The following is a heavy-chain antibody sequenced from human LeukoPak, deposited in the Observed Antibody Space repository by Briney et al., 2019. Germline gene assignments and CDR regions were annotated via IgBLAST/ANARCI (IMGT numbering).Heavy chain of an antibody. CDR1: GGSIGPYY. Sequence: SETLSLTCLLSGGSIGPYYWSWIRQAAGKGPEWIGRIYTTGTADYNPSLKSRVTISVDTSKNQFSLKLSSVTAADTAVYYCARAGAARQSEYFQHWGQGTLVTVSS. CDR2: IYTTGTA. J-gene: IGHJ1*01. D-gene: IGHD6-6*01. V-gene: IGHV4-4*07. CDR3: ARAGAARQSEYFQH.